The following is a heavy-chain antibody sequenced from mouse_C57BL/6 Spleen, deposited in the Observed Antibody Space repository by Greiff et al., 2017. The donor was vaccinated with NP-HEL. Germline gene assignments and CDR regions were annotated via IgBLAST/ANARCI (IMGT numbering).Heavy chain of an antibody. CDR2: INPSSGYT. CDR3: ARGRLTTVVATDAMEY. V-gene: IGHV1-4*01. D-gene: IGHD1-1*01. Sequence: QVQLQQSGAELARPGASVKMSCKASGYTFTSYTMHWVKQRPGQGLEWIGYINPSSGYTKYNQKFKDKATLTAAKSSSTAYMQLSSLTSEDSAVYYCARGRLTTVVATDAMEYWGQGTSVTVSS. CDR1: GYTFTSYT. J-gene: IGHJ4*01.